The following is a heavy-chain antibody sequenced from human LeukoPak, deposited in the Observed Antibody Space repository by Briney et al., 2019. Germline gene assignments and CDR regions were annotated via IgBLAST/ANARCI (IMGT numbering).Heavy chain of an antibody. CDR1: GGSISSGGYY. D-gene: IGHD6-13*01. CDR3: AKVSSSSWTIYYFDY. Sequence: PSETLSLTCTVSGGSISSGGYYWSWIRQHPGKGLEWIGYIYYSGSTYYNPSLKSRVTISVDTSKNQFSLKLSSVTAADTAVYYCAKVSSSSWTIYYFDYWGQGTLVTVSS. V-gene: IGHV4-31*03. J-gene: IGHJ4*02. CDR2: IYYSGST.